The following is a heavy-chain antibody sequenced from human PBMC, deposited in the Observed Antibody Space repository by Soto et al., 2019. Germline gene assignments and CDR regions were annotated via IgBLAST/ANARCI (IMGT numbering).Heavy chain of an antibody. D-gene: IGHD3-22*01. V-gene: IGHV3-30-3*01. CDR3: ARDRLYDSNTYYYKYGMDV. CDR2: ISYDDTNE. CDR1: GFTFSSYA. Sequence: QVQLVESGGGVVQPGRSLRLSCAASGFTFSSYAMHWVRQAPGKGLEWVAIISYDDTNEYYADSVKGRFTISRDNSKNMLFLQMNSLRAEDTAVYHCARDRLYDSNTYYYKYGMDVWGQGTTVTVSS. J-gene: IGHJ6*02.